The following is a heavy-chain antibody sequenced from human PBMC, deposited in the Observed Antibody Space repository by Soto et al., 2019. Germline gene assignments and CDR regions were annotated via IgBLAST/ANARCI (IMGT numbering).Heavy chain of an antibody. Sequence: SETLSLTCTVSGGSVSSGSYYWSWIRQPPGKGLEWIGYIYYSGSTNYNPSLKSRVTISVDTSENQFSLKLSSVTAADTAVYYCARSTYYYDSSGYYPDYWGQGTLVTVSS. CDR3: ARSTYYYDSSGYYPDY. J-gene: IGHJ4*02. CDR1: GGSVSSGSYY. CDR2: IYYSGST. D-gene: IGHD3-22*01. V-gene: IGHV4-61*01.